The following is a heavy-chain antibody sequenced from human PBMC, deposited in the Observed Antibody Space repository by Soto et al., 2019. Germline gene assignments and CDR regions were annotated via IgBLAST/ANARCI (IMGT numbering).Heavy chain of an antibody. CDR3: ARLYGDSLASYFDY. V-gene: IGHV4-59*01. Sequence: SETLSLTCTVSGGSISSYYWSWIRQPPGKGLEWIGYIYYSGSTNYNPSLKSRVTISVDTSKNQFSLKLSSVTAADTAVYYCARLYGDSLASYFDYWGQGTLVTVSS. D-gene: IGHD4-17*01. CDR1: GGSISSYY. J-gene: IGHJ4*02. CDR2: IYYSGST.